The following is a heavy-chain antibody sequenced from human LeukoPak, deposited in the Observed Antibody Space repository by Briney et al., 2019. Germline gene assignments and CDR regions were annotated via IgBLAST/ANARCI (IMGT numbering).Heavy chain of an antibody. J-gene: IGHJ4*02. CDR2: LSWNSGRI. Sequence: GRSLRLSCAASGFTFENYAMHWVRQAPGKGLEWVSGLSWNSGRIGYADSVKGRFTISRDNAKSSLYLQMNSLRIEDTALYFCVKDNGGGWPDYFDYWGQGTLVTVSS. V-gene: IGHV3-9*01. CDR1: GFTFENYA. CDR3: VKDNGGGWPDYFDY. D-gene: IGHD6-19*01.